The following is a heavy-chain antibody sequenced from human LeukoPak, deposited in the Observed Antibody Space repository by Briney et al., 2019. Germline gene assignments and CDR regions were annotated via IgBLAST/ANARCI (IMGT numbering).Heavy chain of an antibody. Sequence: ASVKVSCKASGYTFTSYDINWVRQATGQGLEWMGWMNPNSGNTGYAQKFQGRVTMTRNTSISTAYMELSSLRSEDTAVYYCARDTQGGYYDSSGYYESGFDPWGQGTLVTVSS. CDR2: MNPNSGNT. J-gene: IGHJ5*02. V-gene: IGHV1-8*01. D-gene: IGHD3-22*01. CDR3: ARDTQGGYYDSSGYYESGFDP. CDR1: GYTFTSYD.